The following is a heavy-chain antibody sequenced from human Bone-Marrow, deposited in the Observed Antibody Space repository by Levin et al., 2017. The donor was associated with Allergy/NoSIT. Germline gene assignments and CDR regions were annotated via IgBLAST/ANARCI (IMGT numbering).Heavy chain of an antibody. V-gene: IGHV3-48*03. D-gene: IGHD2-21*02. CDR3: VRDKRSDGVTPDWYFDL. CDR2: ISSSGTTK. CDR1: GFTFGSHE. J-gene: IGHJ2*01. Sequence: LGESLKISCAASGFTFGSHEMNWVRQAPGKGLEWISYISSSGTTKYYADSVKGRFTISSKNSLYLQMNSLRAEDTAIYYCVRDKRSDGVTPDWYFDLWGRGTLVTVSS.